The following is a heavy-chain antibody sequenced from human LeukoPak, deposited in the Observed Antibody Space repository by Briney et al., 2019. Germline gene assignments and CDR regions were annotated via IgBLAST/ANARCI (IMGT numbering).Heavy chain of an antibody. CDR2: INTDGSST. V-gene: IGHV3-74*01. D-gene: IGHD3-3*01. Sequence: GGSLRLSCAASGFTFSSYWMHWVRQAPGKGLVWVSRINTDGSSTSYADSVKGRFTTSRDNAKNTLYLQMNSLRAEDTAVYYCARSTRSRVTIFGVAIDAFDIWGQGTMVTVSS. J-gene: IGHJ3*02. CDR3: ARSTRSRVTIFGVAIDAFDI. CDR1: GFTFSSYW.